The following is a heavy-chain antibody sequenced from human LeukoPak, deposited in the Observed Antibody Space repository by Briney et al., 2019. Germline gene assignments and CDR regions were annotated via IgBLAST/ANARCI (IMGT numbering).Heavy chain of an antibody. J-gene: IGHJ3*02. CDR3: ARDYSGSYYRAFDI. Sequence: GGPLRLSCAASGFTVSSNYMSWVRQAPGKGLEWVSVIYSGGSTYYADSVKGRFTISRDNSKNTLYLQMNSLRAEDTAVYYCARDYSGSYYRAFDIWGQGTLVTVSS. V-gene: IGHV3-53*01. CDR2: IYSGGST. CDR1: GFTVSSNY. D-gene: IGHD1-26*01.